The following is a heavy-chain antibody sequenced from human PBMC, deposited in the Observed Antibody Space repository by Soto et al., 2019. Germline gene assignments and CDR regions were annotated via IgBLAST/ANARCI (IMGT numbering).Heavy chain of an antibody. V-gene: IGHV4-61*01. CDR2: IYYSGST. Sequence: PSETLSLTCTVSGGSITSTIYYWGWIRQPPGKGLEWIGYIYYSGSTNYNPSLKSRVTISVDTSKNQFSLKLSSVTAADTAVYYCARESLPSWLPHDAFDIWGQGTMVTVSS. D-gene: IGHD3-9*01. CDR3: ARESLPSWLPHDAFDI. CDR1: GGSITSTIYY. J-gene: IGHJ3*02.